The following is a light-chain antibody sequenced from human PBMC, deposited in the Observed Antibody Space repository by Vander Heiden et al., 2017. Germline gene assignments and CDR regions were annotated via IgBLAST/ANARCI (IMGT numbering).Light chain of an antibody. V-gene: IGLV1-40*01. Sequence: HSVPTHPPSVSGAPPTRITISCTGSSSNIGAGYDVHWYQQLPGTAPKLLIYGNSNRPSGVPDRFSGSKSGTSASLAITGLQPEDEADYYCQSYDSSLSGFVVFGGGTKLTVL. CDR1: SSNIGAGYD. CDR2: GNS. CDR3: QSYDSSLSGFVV. J-gene: IGLJ2*01.